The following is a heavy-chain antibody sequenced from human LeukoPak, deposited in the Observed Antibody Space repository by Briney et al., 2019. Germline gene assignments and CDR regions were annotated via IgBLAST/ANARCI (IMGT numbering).Heavy chain of an antibody. CDR2: IYYTGST. CDR1: GGSVSSGSHY. V-gene: IGHV4-61*01. CDR3: AIDPHGSDS. Sequence: SETLSLTCTVYGGSVSSGSHYWSWIRQPPGKGLEWIAYIYYTGSTNYNPSLKSRVTISVDTSKNQFSLKLRSVTAADTAVYYCAIDPHGSDSWGQGTLVTVSS. D-gene: IGHD3-10*01. J-gene: IGHJ4*02.